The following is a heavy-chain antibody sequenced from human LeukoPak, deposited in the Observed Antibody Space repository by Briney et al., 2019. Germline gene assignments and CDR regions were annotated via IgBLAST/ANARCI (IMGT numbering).Heavy chain of an antibody. Sequence: PGGSLRLSCAASGFTFSDYYMSWIRQAPGRGLEWVSYISNSGTTRYYADSVKGRFTISRDNAKNSLYLQMNSLRAEDTAVYCCARDQTGITVAATGWFDPWGQGTLVTVSS. J-gene: IGHJ5*02. CDR3: ARDQTGITVAATGWFDP. CDR2: ISNSGTTR. D-gene: IGHD6-19*01. CDR1: GFTFSDYY. V-gene: IGHV3-11*04.